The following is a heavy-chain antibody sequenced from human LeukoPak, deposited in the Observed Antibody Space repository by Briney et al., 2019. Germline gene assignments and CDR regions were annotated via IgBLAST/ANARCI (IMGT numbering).Heavy chain of an antibody. CDR1: GFTFNTYA. J-gene: IGHJ5*02. CDR3: AKGSDYNLYFDH. CDR2: MSGSSEGT. Sequence: GGSLRLSCAASGFTFNTYAMNWVRQAPGKGLEWVSTMSGSSEGTYYADSVKGRFTISRDSSKDTVYLQMDSLRAEDTAVYYCAKGSDYNLYFDHWGQGALVTVSS. D-gene: IGHD1-26*01. V-gene: IGHV3-23*01.